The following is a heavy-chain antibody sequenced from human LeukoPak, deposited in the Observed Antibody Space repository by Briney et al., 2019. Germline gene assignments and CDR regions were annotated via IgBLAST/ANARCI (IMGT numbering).Heavy chain of an antibody. J-gene: IGHJ4*02. CDR1: GFTFSSYE. V-gene: IGHV3-48*03. D-gene: IGHD5-18*01. CDR3: AREGQLWRHFDY. CDR2: ISSSGSTI. Sequence: PGGSLRLSCAASGFTFSSYEMNWVCQAPGKGLEWVSYISSSGSTIYYADSVKGRFTISRDNAKNSLYLQMNSLRAEDTAVYYCAREGQLWRHFDYWGQGTLVTVSS.